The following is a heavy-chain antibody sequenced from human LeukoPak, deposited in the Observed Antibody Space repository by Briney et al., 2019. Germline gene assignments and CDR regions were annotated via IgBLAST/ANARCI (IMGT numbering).Heavy chain of an antibody. V-gene: IGHV3-53*01. CDR1: GFTVSSNY. CDR3: ARRAGAYSHPYDY. CDR2: IYSGGGT. D-gene: IGHD4/OR15-4a*01. Sequence: GGSLRLSCAASGFTVSSNYISWVRQAPGKGLEWVSVIYSGGGTNYADSVKGRFTISRDNSKNTLYLQMNSLRAEDTAVYYCARRAGAYSHPYDYWGQGTLVTVSS. J-gene: IGHJ4*02.